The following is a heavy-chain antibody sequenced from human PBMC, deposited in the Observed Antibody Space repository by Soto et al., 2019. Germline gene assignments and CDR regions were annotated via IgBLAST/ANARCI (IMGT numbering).Heavy chain of an antibody. D-gene: IGHD3-3*01. V-gene: IGHV3-23*01. Sequence: GGSLILSCAASGFTFSSYAMSWVRQAPGKGLEWVSAISGSGGSTYYADSVKGRFTISRDNSKNTLYLQMNSLRAEDTAVYYCASLSYYDFWSGYSLYFDYWGQGTLVTVSS. CDR3: ASLSYYDFWSGYSLYFDY. CDR2: ISGSGGST. CDR1: GFTFSSYA. J-gene: IGHJ4*02.